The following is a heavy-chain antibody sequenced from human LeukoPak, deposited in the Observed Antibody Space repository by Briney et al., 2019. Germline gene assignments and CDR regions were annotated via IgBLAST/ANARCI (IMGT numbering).Heavy chain of an antibody. Sequence: GESLKISCKGSGYSFTSYWISWVRQMPGKGLEWMGRIDPSDSYTNYSPSFQGHVTISADKSISTAYLQWSSLKASDTAMYYCARTEGSRRNWFDPWGQGTLVTVSS. CDR2: IDPSDSYT. J-gene: IGHJ5*02. CDR3: ARTEGSRRNWFDP. V-gene: IGHV5-10-1*01. CDR1: GYSFTSYW. D-gene: IGHD6-13*01.